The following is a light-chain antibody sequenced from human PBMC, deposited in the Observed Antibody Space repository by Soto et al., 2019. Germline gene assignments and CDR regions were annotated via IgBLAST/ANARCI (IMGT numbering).Light chain of an antibody. V-gene: IGKV3-20*01. CDR1: QSVSSAY. J-gene: IGKJ5*01. Sequence: EIVLTQSPGTLSLSPGERVTLSCRASQSVSSAYLAWYQQKRGQAPRLLIYGASSRATGIPDRFSGSGSGTDFTLTISSLEPEDFAVYSCQQYYSSSKTFGQGTRLEIK. CDR2: GAS. CDR3: QQYYSSSKT.